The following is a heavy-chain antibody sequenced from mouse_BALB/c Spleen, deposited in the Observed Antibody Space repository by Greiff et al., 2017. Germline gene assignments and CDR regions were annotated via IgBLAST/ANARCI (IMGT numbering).Heavy chain of an antibody. V-gene: IGHV5-12-1*01. CDR1: GFAFSSYD. Sequence: EVHLVESGGGLVKPGGSLKLSCAASGFAFSSYDMSWVRQTPEKRPEWVAYISSGDGNTYYPDTVKGRFTISRDNAKKILYLQMSSLKSEDTAMYYCARRGYDGYSYWFFDVWGAGTTVTVSS. J-gene: IGHJ1*01. CDR2: ISSGDGNT. D-gene: IGHD2-3*01. CDR3: ARRGYDGYSYWFFDV.